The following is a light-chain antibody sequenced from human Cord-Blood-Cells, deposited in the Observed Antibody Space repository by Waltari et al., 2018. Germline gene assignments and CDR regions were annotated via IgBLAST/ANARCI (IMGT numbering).Light chain of an antibody. J-gene: IGKJ2*01. CDR3: QQYGSSSYT. Sequence: EIVLTQSPGTLSLSPGERATLSCRASQSVSSSYLAWYQQKPGPAPRLLIYGASSRATGIPDRFSGSVSGTDFTLTISRLAPEDFAVYYCQQYGSSSYTFGQGTKLEIK. CDR2: GAS. V-gene: IGKV3-20*01. CDR1: QSVSSSY.